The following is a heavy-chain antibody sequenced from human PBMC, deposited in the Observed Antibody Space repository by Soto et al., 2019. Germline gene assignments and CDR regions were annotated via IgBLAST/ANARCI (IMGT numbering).Heavy chain of an antibody. CDR1: GFTFSSYE. CDR3: ARDPFPTPIVVVPAT. CDR2: ISSSGSTI. Sequence: LRLSCAASGFTFSSYEMNWVRQAPGKGLEWVSYISSSGSTIYYADSVKGRFTISRDNAKNSLYLQMNSLRAEDTAVYYCARDPFPTPIVVVPATWGQGTLVTVSS. J-gene: IGHJ5*02. V-gene: IGHV3-48*03. D-gene: IGHD2-2*01.